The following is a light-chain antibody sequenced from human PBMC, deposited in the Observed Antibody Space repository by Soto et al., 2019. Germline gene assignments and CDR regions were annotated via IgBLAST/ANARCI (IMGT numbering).Light chain of an antibody. J-gene: IGKJ2*01. CDR2: GAS. Sequence: EIVLTQSPGTLSLSPRERATLSCRASQSVSSSYLAWYQQKPGQAPRLLLYGASSRATGIPDRFSGSGSGTDFTLTISRLEPEDFAVYYCQQYGSSPPYTFGQGTKLEIK. V-gene: IGKV3-20*01. CDR1: QSVSSSY. CDR3: QQYGSSPPYT.